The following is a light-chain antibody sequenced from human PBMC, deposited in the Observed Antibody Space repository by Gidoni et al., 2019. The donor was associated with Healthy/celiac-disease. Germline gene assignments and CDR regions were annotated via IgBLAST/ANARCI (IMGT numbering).Light chain of an antibody. V-gene: IGLV1-40*01. J-gene: IGLJ2*01. CDR1: SSNIGAGYD. CDR3: QSYDSSLSGVV. Sequence: QSVLTHPPSVSGAPGQRVTISCTGSSSNIGAGYDVHWYQQLPGTAPKLLSYGNSNRTSGVPDRFAGSKSGTSASLAITGLKAEDEADYYCQSYDSSLSGVVFGGGTKLTVL. CDR2: GNS.